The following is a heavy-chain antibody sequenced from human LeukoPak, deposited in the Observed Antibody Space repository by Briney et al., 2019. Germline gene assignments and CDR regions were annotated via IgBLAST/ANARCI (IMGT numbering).Heavy chain of an antibody. J-gene: IGHJ6*03. CDR3: AVGATHYYMDV. D-gene: IGHD3-16*01. CDR1: GGSIRGYY. Sequence: SEALSLTCTVSGGSIRGYYWSWVRQPPGKGLEWIAYIYYSGSTNYNPSLKSRVTISLDTSKNQFSLKLSSVTAADTAVYYCAVGATHYYMDVWGKGTTVTVSS. V-gene: IGHV4-59*08. CDR2: IYYSGST.